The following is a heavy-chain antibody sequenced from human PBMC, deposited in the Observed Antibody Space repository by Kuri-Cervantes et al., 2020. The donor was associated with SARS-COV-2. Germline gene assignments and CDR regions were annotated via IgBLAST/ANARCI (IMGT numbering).Heavy chain of an antibody. J-gene: IGHJ4*02. CDR3: ARDGPTRTYYYDSSGYDY. Sequence: LSLTCAASGFTFSNAWMNWVRQAPGKGLEWMAVISYDGSNKYYADSVKGRSTISRDNSKNTLYLQMKSLRAEDTAVYYCARDGPTRTYYYDSSGYDYWGQGTLVTVSS. CDR2: ISYDGSNK. V-gene: IGHV3-30*07. D-gene: IGHD3-22*01. CDR1: GFTFSNAW.